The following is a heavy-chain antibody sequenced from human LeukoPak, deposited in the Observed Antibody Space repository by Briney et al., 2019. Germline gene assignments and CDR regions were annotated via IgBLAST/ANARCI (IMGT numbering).Heavy chain of an antibody. J-gene: IGHJ4*02. CDR1: GFYVNTYE. D-gene: IGHD2-15*01. Sequence: PGGSLRLSCAASGFYVNTYEMHWVRQAPGKGLEWVSYINGGASTMNYADSMWGRFTISRDDAQNSVHLQMNSLRDEDTAVYYCVRGRLLRSTKYFDYWGQGALVTVSS. CDR2: INGGASTM. V-gene: IGHV3-48*03. CDR3: VRGRLLRSTKYFDY.